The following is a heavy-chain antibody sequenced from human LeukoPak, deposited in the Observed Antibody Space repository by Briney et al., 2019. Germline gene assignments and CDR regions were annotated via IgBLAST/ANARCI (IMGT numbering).Heavy chain of an antibody. J-gene: IGHJ4*02. V-gene: IGHV3-21*01. D-gene: IGHD2-21*02. Sequence: PGGSLRLSCAASGFTFSSYSMNWVRQAPGKGLEWVSIISSSSNDIHYADSVKGRFTISRDNTKNSVYLQMNSLRDEDTAVYYCARGATADTRHLDYWGQGTLAIVSS. CDR1: GFTFSSYS. CDR3: ARGATADTRHLDY. CDR2: ISSSSNDI.